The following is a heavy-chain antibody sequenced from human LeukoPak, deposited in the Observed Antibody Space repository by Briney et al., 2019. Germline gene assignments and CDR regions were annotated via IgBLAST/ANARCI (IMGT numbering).Heavy chain of an antibody. Sequence: SETLSLTCTVSGGSISSYYWSWIRQPPGKGLEWIGYIYYSGSTNYNPSLKSRVTISVDTSKNQFSLKLSSVTAADTAVYYCARTGEPRYYFDYWGQGTLVTVSS. CDR2: IYYSGST. CDR1: GGSISSYY. D-gene: IGHD1-14*01. V-gene: IGHV4-59*08. CDR3: ARTGEPRYYFDY. J-gene: IGHJ4*02.